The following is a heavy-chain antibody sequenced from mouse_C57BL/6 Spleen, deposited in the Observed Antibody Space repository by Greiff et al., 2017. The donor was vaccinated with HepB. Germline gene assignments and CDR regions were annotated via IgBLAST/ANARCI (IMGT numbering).Heavy chain of an antibody. D-gene: IGHD3-2*02. Sequence: VQLQQPGAELVKPGASVKLSCKASGYTFTSYWMQWVKQRPGQGLEWIGEIDPSDSYTNYNRKFKGKATLTVDTSSSTAYIQLSSLTSEDSAGYYGARGAAQVPFDYWGQGTTLTVSS. J-gene: IGHJ2*01. CDR3: ARGAAQVPFDY. CDR2: IDPSDSYT. V-gene: IGHV1-50*01. CDR1: GYTFTSYW.